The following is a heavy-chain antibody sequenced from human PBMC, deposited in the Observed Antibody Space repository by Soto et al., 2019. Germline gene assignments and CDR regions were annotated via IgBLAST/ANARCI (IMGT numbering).Heavy chain of an antibody. CDR2: IYPGDSDT. CDR3: AGGGVRGVITRTRDYYGMDV. V-gene: IGHV5-51*01. D-gene: IGHD3-10*01. J-gene: IGHJ6*02. CDR1: GYSFTSYW. Sequence: GESLKISCKGSGYSFTSYWIGWVRQMPGKGLEWMGIIYPGDSDTRYSPSFQGQVTISADKSISTAYLQWSSLKASDTVMYFFAGGGVRGVITRTRDYYGMDVWGQGTTVTVSS.